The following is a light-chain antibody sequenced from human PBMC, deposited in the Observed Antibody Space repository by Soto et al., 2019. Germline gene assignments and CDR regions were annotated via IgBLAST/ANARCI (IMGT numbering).Light chain of an antibody. V-gene: IGLV2-8*01. CDR3: YSYAGSKGV. CDR2: EVN. J-gene: IGLJ2*01. CDR1: SSDVGGYNY. Sequence: QSALTQPPSASGSPGQSVTISCTGTSSDVGGYNYVSWYQQHPGKVPKLMIYEVNKRPSGVPDRFSGSKSGNTASLTVSGLQAEYEADSYCYSYAGSKGVFGGGTKVTVL.